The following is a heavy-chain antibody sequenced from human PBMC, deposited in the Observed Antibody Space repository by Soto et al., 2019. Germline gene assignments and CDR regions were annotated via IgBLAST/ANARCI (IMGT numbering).Heavy chain of an antibody. CDR3: ARGAEHQLLSRDYFYGMDV. J-gene: IGHJ6*02. V-gene: IGHV3-30*05. CDR1: GFTLSRYG. D-gene: IGHD1-1*01. Sequence: QVQLVESGGGVVQPGRSLRLSCAASGFTLSRYGMHWVRQAPGKGLEWVAVISFEGNTKYYADSVKGRFTTSRDNSKATLSLQIHSLRPEDTAVYYCARGAEHQLLSRDYFYGMDVWGQGTTGSVSS. CDR2: ISFEGNTK.